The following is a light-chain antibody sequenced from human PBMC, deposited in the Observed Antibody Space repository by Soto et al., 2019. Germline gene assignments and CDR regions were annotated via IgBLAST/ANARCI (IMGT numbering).Light chain of an antibody. CDR2: GAS. CDR3: QQSYKTPHT. J-gene: IGKJ2*01. CDR1: QSISSSS. Sequence: EIVLTQSPGTLSLSPGERVTLSCRASQSISSSSLAWYQHKPGQAPRLLIYGASSRATGIPDRFSGSGSGADFTLTISRLEPEDFATYYCQQSYKTPHTFGQGTKLETK. V-gene: IGKV3-20*01.